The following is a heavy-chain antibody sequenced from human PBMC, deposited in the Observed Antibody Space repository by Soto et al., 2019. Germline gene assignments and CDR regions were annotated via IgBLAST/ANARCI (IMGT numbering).Heavy chain of an antibody. CDR3: VRLPIIGYSNSVRLYYYYMAV. CDR1: GYSFTSYW. Sequence: GESLKISCKGSGYSFTSYWIGWVRQMPGKGLEWMGIIYPGDSDTRYSPSFQGQVTISADKSISTAYLQWSSLKASDTAMYYCVRLPIIGYSNSVRLYYYYMAVGGKGTTYTLSS. V-gene: IGHV5-51*01. J-gene: IGHJ6*03. CDR2: IYPGDSDT. D-gene: IGHD4-4*01.